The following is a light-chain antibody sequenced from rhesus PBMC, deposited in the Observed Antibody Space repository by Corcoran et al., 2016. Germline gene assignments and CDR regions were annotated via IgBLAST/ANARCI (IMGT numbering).Light chain of an antibody. Sequence: DIQMTQSPSSLSASAGDRVTITCRASQGITTYLHWYQHKPGKAPKRLIYAASSLESGVPSRFSGSGSGTEFTLTISSLQPEDSATYYCLQYNINPCSFGQGTKGEIK. CDR3: LQYNINPCS. V-gene: IGKV1-43*01. CDR2: AAS. J-gene: IGKJ2*01. CDR1: QGITTY.